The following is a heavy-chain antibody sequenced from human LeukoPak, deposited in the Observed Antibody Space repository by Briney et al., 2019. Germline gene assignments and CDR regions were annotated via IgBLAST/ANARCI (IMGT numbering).Heavy chain of an antibody. J-gene: IGHJ3*02. Sequence: GESLKISCKGSGYSITSYWISWVRQMPGKGLEWMGRTDPSDSYTNYSPSFQGHVTISADKSISTAYLQWSSLKASDTAMYYCARRLEVYNAFDIWGQGTMVTVSS. CDR3: ARRLEVYNAFDI. V-gene: IGHV5-10-1*01. CDR1: GYSITSYW. CDR2: TDPSDSYT.